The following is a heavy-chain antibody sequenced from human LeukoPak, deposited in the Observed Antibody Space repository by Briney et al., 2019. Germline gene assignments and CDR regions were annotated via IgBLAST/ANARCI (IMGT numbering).Heavy chain of an antibody. D-gene: IGHD3-10*01. CDR1: GYTFTSYY. CDR2: INPSGGST. CDR3: APYTMVRGVIDY. Sequence: WASVKVSCKASGYTFTSYYMHWVRQAPGQGLEWMGIINPSGGSTSYAQKFQGRVTMTRDMSTSTVYMELSSLRSEDTAVYYCAPYTMVRGVIDYWGQGTLVTVSS. J-gene: IGHJ4*02. V-gene: IGHV1-46*01.